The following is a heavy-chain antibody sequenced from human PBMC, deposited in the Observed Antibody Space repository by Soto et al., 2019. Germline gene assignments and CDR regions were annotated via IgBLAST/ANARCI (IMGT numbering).Heavy chain of an antibody. J-gene: IGHJ6*03. D-gene: IGHD3-10*01. V-gene: IGHV3-66*01. CDR3: ARDVVPHLWFGELSPYYYYMDV. CDR2: IYSGGST. Sequence: GGSLRLSCAASGFTVSSNYMSWVRQAPGKGLEWVSVIYSGGSTYYADSVKGRFTISRDHSKNTLYLQMNSLRAEDTAVYYCARDVVPHLWFGELSPYYYYMDVWGKGTTVTVSS. CDR1: GFTVSSNY.